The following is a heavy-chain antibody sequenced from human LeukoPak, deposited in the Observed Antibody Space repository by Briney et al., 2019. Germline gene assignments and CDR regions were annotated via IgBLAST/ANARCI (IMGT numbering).Heavy chain of an antibody. CDR2: IYWDDDK. J-gene: IGHJ4*02. CDR3: ALTGWAGIAAAGSFDY. D-gene: IGHD6-13*01. Sequence: SGPTLVNPTQTLTLTCTFSGFSLSTSGVGVGWIRQPPGKALEWLALIYWDDDKRYSPSLKSRLTITKDTSKNQVVLTMPNMDPVDTATYYCALTGWAGIAAAGSFDYWGQGTLVTVSS. V-gene: IGHV2-5*02. CDR1: GFSLSTSGVG.